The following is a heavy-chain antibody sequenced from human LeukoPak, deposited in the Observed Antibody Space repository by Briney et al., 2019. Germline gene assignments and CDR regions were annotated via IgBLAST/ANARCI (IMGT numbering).Heavy chain of an antibody. D-gene: IGHD1-20*01. CDR2: ISSSSSTI. CDR1: GFTFSSYS. V-gene: IGHV3-48*04. J-gene: IGHJ4*02. Sequence: GGSLRLSCAASGFTFSSYSMNWVRQAPGKGLEWVSYISSSSSTIYYADSVKGRFTISRDNAKNSLYLQMNSLRVEDTAVYYCVPLNWNPPGDFDRWGQGTLVTVSS. CDR3: VPLNWNPPGDFDR.